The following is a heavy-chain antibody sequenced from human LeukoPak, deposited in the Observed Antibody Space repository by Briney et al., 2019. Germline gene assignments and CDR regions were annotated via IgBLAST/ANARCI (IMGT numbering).Heavy chain of an antibody. D-gene: IGHD3-16*01. CDR1: GYTFTAYY. CDR3: VGSIGAAGAAFTS. Sequence: ASVKVSCKASGYTFTAYYMHWVRQAPGQGLEWMGWIKCDSGGTEYSRNYRGRVTMTRDTSISTAYMELTRLTSDDTAVYYCVGSIGAAGAAFTSWGKGPQVPFPS. J-gene: IGHJ5*02. CDR2: IKCDSGGT. V-gene: IGHV1-2*02.